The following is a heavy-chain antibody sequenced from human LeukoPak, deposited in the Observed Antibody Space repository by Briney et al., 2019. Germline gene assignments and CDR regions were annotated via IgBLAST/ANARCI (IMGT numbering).Heavy chain of an antibody. Sequence: GGSLRLSCAASGFTFSSYGMHWVRLAPGKGLEWVAVISYDGSNKYYADSVKGRFTISRDNSKNTLYLQMNSLRAEDTAVYYCAKRAVAGTLHYFDYWGQGTLVTVSS. CDR1: GFTFSSYG. CDR2: ISYDGSNK. J-gene: IGHJ4*02. V-gene: IGHV3-30*18. CDR3: AKRAVAGTLHYFDY. D-gene: IGHD6-19*01.